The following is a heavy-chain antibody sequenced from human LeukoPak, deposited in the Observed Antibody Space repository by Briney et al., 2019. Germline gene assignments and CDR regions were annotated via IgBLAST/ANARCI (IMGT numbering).Heavy chain of an antibody. CDR2: INHSGST. J-gene: IGHJ6*02. CDR3: VSIPLFYGMDV. Sequence: PSETLSLTCAVYGGSFSGYYWSWVRQPPGKGLEWIGEINHSGSTNYNPSLKSRVTISVDTSKNQFSLKLSSVTAADTAVYYCVSIPLFYGMDVWGQGTAVTVSS. V-gene: IGHV4-34*01. D-gene: IGHD2/OR15-2a*01. CDR1: GGSFSGYY.